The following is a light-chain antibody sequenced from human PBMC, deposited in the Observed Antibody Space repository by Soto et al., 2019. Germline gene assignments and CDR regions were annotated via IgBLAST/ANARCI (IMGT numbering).Light chain of an antibody. J-gene: IGKJ1*01. CDR1: QSVSSY. CDR2: DAS. Sequence: EIVLTQSPATLSLSPGERDTISCRASQSVSSYLAWYQQKPGQAPRLLIYDASNRATGIPARFSGSGSGTDFTLTIFSLEPEDFAVYYCQQRSNWPRTFGQGTKVDIK. V-gene: IGKV3-11*01. CDR3: QQRSNWPRT.